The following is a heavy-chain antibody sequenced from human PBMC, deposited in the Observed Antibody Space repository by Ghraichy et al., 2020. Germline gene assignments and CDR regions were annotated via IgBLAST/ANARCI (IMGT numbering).Heavy chain of an antibody. CDR3: ARDFYGSESYMRKGMGPYQPPGY. J-gene: IGHJ4*02. Sequence: APVKVSCKASGYSFLTYGISWVRQAPGQGLEWMGWISASNDKTKYAQKFQGRVTMTTDTPTSPAYAEVRSLRADDTAIYYCARDFYGSESYMRKGMGPYQPPGYWGPGTLVTVSS. D-gene: IGHD3-10*01. V-gene: IGHV1-18*01. CDR1: GYSFLTYG. CDR2: ISASNDKT.